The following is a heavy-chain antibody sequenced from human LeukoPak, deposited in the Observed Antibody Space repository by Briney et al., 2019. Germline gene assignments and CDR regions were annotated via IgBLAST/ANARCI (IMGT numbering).Heavy chain of an antibody. D-gene: IGHD2-2*01. CDR2: ISSSGSTI. Sequence: PGGSLRLSCAASGFTFSSYAMNWVRQAPGKGLEWVSYISSSGSTIYYADSVKGRFTISRDNAKNSLYLQMNSLRAEDTAVYYCARDLGDQLLDPNAFDIWGQGTMVTVS. V-gene: IGHV3-48*03. CDR1: GFTFSSYA. J-gene: IGHJ3*02. CDR3: ARDLGDQLLDPNAFDI.